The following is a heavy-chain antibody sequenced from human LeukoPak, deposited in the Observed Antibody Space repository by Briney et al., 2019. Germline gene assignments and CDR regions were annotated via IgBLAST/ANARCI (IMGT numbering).Heavy chain of an antibody. J-gene: IGHJ4*02. CDR1: GGSISSSSYY. D-gene: IGHD6-19*01. CDR3: ARPSGGYSSGWSGPFDY. CDR2: IYYSGST. Sequence: PSETLSLTCTVSGGSISSSSYYWGWIRQPPGKGLEWIGSIYYSGSTYYNPSLKSRVTISVDTSKNQFSLKLSSVTAADTAVYYCARPSGGYSSGWSGPFDYWGQGTLVTVSS. V-gene: IGHV4-39*01.